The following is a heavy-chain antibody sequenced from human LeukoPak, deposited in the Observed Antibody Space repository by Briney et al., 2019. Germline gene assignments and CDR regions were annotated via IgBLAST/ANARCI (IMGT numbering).Heavy chain of an antibody. Sequence: GSLRLSCAASGFTLSSYAMSWVRQGPGKGLEWVSAISVSGNTYHADSVKGRFTISRDSSKNTLYLQMNSLRAEDAAVYYCAKAPVTTCSGAYCYPFDYWGQGTLVTVSS. CDR2: ISVSGNT. V-gene: IGHV3-23*01. J-gene: IGHJ4*02. CDR1: GFTLSSYA. CDR3: AKAPVTTCSGAYCYPFDY. D-gene: IGHD2-15*01.